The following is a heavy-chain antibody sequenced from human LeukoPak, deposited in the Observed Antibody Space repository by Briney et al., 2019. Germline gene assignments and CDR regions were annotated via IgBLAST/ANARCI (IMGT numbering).Heavy chain of an antibody. CDR2: IYISGST. J-gene: IGHJ5*02. D-gene: IGHD2-2*02. Sequence: PSGTLSLTCAVSVGSLSSYYWSCIRHPPGEGLWWGGYIYISGSTNYNPSLKSRVTISVDTSKNQFSLKPSSVTAADTAVYYCARQVRYCSSTSCYTGNWFDPWGQGTLVTVSS. CDR3: ARQVRYCSSTSCYTGNWFDP. CDR1: VGSLSSYY. V-gene: IGHV4-4*09.